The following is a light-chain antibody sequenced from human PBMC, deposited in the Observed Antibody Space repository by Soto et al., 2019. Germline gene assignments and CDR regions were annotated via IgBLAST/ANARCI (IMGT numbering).Light chain of an antibody. CDR2: GAS. CDR3: QPYGTSPLT. V-gene: IGKV3-15*01. CDR1: QSRSTN. Sequence: EVVMRVAPGTLAVFRGGRATLSCRTRQSRSTNLAWYKQKPGQAPRLLIYGASTRATGIPARFSGSGSGTEFTLPISSLQSEDSAVYYCQPYGTSPLTFRGGTKVDIK. J-gene: IGKJ4*01.